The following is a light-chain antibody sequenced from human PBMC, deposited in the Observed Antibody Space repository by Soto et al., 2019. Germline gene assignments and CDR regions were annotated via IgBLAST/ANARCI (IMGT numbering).Light chain of an antibody. J-gene: IGKJ1*01. Sequence: EIVLTRSPDTLSLSPGEVSILSCSASQNVGSSYLAWYQQKTGQSPRLLIYAASTRAAGIPDRFTGGGSGTDFTLTTSRLEPEDFAVYYCQQYSSSPETFGQGTKVDI. CDR2: AAS. CDR1: QNVGSSY. CDR3: QQYSSSPET. V-gene: IGKV3-20*01.